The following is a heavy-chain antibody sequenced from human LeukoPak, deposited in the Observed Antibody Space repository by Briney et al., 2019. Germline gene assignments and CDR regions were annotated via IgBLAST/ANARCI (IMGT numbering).Heavy chain of an antibody. V-gene: IGHV1-18*01. J-gene: IGHJ4*02. CDR3: AREPRGLGIAAAGTIDY. Sequence: ASVMVSCKASGYTFTSYGISWVRQAPGQGLEWMGWISAYNGNTNYEQKLQGRVTITTDTSTSTAYMELRSLRSDDTAVYYCAREPRGLGIAAAGTIDYWGQGTLVTVSS. CDR1: GYTFTSYG. CDR2: ISAYNGNT. D-gene: IGHD6-13*01.